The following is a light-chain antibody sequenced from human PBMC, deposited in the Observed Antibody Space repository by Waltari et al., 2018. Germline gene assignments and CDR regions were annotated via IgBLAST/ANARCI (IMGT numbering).Light chain of an antibody. Sequence: QSVLTQPPSASGAPGQRVTISCSGSSSNIGSKFVYWYKQLPGTAPKVLVYRKSQRPAGVRARVSGSESGTSASLAISGLRSEDEADYYCAAWDDSLSGHYVFGTGTKVTVL. CDR3: AAWDDSLSGHYV. CDR1: SSNIGSKF. CDR2: RKS. V-gene: IGLV1-47*01. J-gene: IGLJ1*01.